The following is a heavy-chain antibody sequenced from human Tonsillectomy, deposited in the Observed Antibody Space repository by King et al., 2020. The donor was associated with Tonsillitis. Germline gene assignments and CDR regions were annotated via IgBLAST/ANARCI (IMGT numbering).Heavy chain of an antibody. CDR3: ANDLERSGWYWGPDY. V-gene: IGHV3-23*04. D-gene: IGHD6-19*01. CDR2: ISGSGDST. J-gene: IGHJ4*02. CDR1: GFTFSSYA. Sequence: VQLVESGGGLVQPGGSLRLSCAASGFTFSSYAMSWVRQAPGKGLEWVSSISGSGDSTYYADSVKGRFTISRDNSKNTLYLQMNSLRAEDTAVYYCANDLERSGWYWGPDYWGQGTLVTVSS.